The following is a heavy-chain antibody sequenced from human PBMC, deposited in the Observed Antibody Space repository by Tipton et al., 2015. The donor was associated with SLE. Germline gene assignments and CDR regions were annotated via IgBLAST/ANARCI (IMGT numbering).Heavy chain of an antibody. Sequence: TLSLTCTVSGGSISSGFYYWSWIRQPAGKGLEWIGRIYASGNTNYSPSLKSRVTISVDTSKNQFSLNLTSVTAADTAIYYCAREIWSGDPSYFDYWGQGTLVTVSS. D-gene: IGHD3-3*01. J-gene: IGHJ4*02. CDR2: IYASGNT. CDR3: AREIWSGDPSYFDY. V-gene: IGHV4-61*02. CDR1: GGSISSGFYY.